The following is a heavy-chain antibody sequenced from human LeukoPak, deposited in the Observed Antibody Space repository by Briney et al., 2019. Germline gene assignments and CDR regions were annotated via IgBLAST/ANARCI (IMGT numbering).Heavy chain of an antibody. CDR3: ARLYPYSSNNYYYGMDV. CDR1: GYTFTGYY. CDR2: ISPNSGGT. Sequence: ASVKVSCKASGYTFTGYYMHWVRQAPGQGLEWMGWISPNSGGTNYAQKFQGRVTMTRDTSISTAYMELSRLRSDDTAVYYCARLYPYSSNNYYYGMDVWGQGTTVTVSS. V-gene: IGHV1-2*02. D-gene: IGHD6-13*01. J-gene: IGHJ6*02.